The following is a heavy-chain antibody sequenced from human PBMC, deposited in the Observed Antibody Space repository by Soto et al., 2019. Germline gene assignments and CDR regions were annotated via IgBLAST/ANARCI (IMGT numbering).Heavy chain of an antibody. CDR3: ARPTSADYGDYGWDF. V-gene: IGHV3-7*01. Sequence: GSLRLSCAASGFTFRSYWMSWVRQAPGKGLAWVANIKQDGSDKYYVDSVKGRFTISRDNAKNSLYLQMNSLRAEDTAVYYCARPTSADYGDYGWDFWGQGTQVTVSS. J-gene: IGHJ4*02. CDR1: GFTFRSYW. D-gene: IGHD4-17*01. CDR2: IKQDGSDK.